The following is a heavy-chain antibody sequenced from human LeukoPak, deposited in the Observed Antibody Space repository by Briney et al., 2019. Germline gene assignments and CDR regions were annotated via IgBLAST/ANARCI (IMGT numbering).Heavy chain of an antibody. CDR3: AKTYYDFWSGYLLDY. Sequence: GGSLRLSCAASGFTFSSYWMHWVRQAPGKGLVWVSRINSDGSSTSYADSVKGRFTISRDNSKNTLYLQMNSLRPEDTAVYYCAKTYYDFWSGYLLDYWGQGTLVTVPS. D-gene: IGHD3-3*01. V-gene: IGHV3-74*01. J-gene: IGHJ4*02. CDR2: INSDGSST. CDR1: GFTFSSYW.